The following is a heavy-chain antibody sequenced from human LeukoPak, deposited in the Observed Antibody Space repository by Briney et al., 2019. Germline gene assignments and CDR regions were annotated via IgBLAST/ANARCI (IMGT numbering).Heavy chain of an antibody. V-gene: IGHV1-69*06. J-gene: IGHJ4*02. D-gene: IGHD3-10*01. CDR2: IIPISGTA. Sequence: ASVKVSCKASGGTFSSYAISWVRQAPGQGLEWMGGIIPISGTANYAQKFQGRVTITADKSTSTAYMELSSLRSEDTAVYYCARDTYYYGSGSYTRNFDYWGQGTLVTVSS. CDR1: GGTFSSYA. CDR3: ARDTYYYGSGSYTRNFDY.